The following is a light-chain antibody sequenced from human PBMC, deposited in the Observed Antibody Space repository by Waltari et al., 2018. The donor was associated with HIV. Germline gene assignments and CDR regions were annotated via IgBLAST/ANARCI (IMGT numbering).Light chain of an antibody. V-gene: IGLV2-14*01. J-gene: IGLJ3*02. CDR1: SSDVGGYNS. CDR2: EVS. CDR3: SSYTSSSRGV. Sequence: QSALTQPASVSGSPGQSITISCTGPSSDVGGYNSVSWYQQHPGQAPKLMIYEVSNRPSGVSNRFSGSKSGNTASLTISGLQAEDEADYYCSSYTSSSRGVFGGGTKLTVL.